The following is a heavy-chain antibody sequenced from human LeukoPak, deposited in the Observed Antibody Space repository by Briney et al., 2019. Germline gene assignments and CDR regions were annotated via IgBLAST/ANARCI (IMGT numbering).Heavy chain of an antibody. CDR1: GYTFTSYY. CDR2: INPSGGST. V-gene: IGHV1-46*01. D-gene: IGHD6-13*01. J-gene: IGHJ4*02. Sequence: GASVKVSCKASGYTFTSYYMHWVRQAPGQGLEWMGIINPSGGSTSYAQKFQGRVTMTRDMSTSTVYMELSSLRSEDTAVYYCARDGEIAAAGTSRTPFDYWGQGTLVTVSS. CDR3: ARDGEIAAAGTSRTPFDY.